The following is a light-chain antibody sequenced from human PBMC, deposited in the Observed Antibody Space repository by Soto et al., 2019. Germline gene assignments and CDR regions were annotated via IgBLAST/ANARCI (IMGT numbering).Light chain of an antibody. Sequence: EMVLTQSPGALSFSPGERATLSCRASQSVSSSYLAWYQQKPGQAPRLLIYGASSRATGIPDRFSGSGSGKELTLTISTLEPEDFAVYYCNQYASSQGTLRQGTQVDIX. CDR3: NQYASSQGT. CDR1: QSVSSSY. CDR2: GAS. V-gene: IGKV3-20*01. J-gene: IGKJ1*01.